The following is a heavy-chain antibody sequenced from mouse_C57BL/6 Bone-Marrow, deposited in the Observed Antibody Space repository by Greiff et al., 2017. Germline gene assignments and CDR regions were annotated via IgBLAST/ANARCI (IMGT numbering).Heavy chain of an antibody. J-gene: IGHJ2*01. CDR2: IDPETGGT. CDR1: GYTFTDYE. V-gene: IGHV1-15*01. CDR3: TRVCYDGYYERDY. D-gene: IGHD2-3*01. Sequence: QVHVKQSGAELVRPGASVTLSCKASGYTFTDYEMHWVKQTPVHGLEWIGAIDPETGGTAYNQKFKGKAILTADKSSSPAYMELRSLTSEDSAVYYCTRVCYDGYYERDYWGQGTTLTVSS.